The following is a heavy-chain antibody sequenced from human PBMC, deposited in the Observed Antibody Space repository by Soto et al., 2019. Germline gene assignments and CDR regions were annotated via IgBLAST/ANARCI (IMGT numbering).Heavy chain of an antibody. Sequence: SETLRVTCTVAGGTISSYYWSLIRQPPGKGPEWIGYISYSGSTNYNPSLKSRVTISVDTSKNQFSLKLSSVTAADTAVYYCARRYGPGFDYWGQGILVTVSS. J-gene: IGHJ4*02. V-gene: IGHV4-59*08. CDR3: ARRYGPGFDY. D-gene: IGHD4-17*01. CDR2: ISYSGST. CDR1: GGTISSYY.